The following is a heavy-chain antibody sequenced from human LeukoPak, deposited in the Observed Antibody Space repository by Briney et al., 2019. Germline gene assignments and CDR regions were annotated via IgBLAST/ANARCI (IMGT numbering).Heavy chain of an antibody. J-gene: IGHJ4*02. V-gene: IGHV1-18*01. Sequence: ASVKVSCKASGYTFTSYGISWVRQAPGQGLEWMGWISNYKGNRNYAQKFQGRVTMTTDTSTNTAYMELRSLRSDDTAMYYCARDGDLDYWGQGTLVTVSS. CDR1: GYTFTSYG. CDR2: ISNYKGNR. CDR3: ARDGDLDY. D-gene: IGHD3-10*01.